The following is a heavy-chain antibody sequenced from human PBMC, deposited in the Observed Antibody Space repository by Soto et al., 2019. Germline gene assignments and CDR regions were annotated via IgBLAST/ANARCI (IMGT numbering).Heavy chain of an antibody. V-gene: IGHV1-18*01. Sequence: ASVKVSCKASGYTLTRYGISWVRQAPGQGLEWMGWISGYNGDTNYAQKFQGRVTMTVDTSTTTAFMELTSLTSDDRAVYYCAKNGQPPYYYYGMDVWGQGTTVTSP. CDR2: ISGYNGDT. CDR3: AKNGQPPYYYYGMDV. CDR1: GYTLTRYG. J-gene: IGHJ6*02. D-gene: IGHD2-8*01.